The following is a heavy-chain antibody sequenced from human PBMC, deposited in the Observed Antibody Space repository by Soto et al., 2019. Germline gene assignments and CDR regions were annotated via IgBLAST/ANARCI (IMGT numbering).Heavy chain of an antibody. Sequence: VASVKVSCKASGYTFNRYYMHWVRQAPGQGLEWMGMINPSGSITSYTQQFQGRLTMTRDTPTSTVYMELSSLRSEDTAVYYCTRGSFLEWSCMDVWGQ. V-gene: IGHV1-46*02. CDR3: TRGSFLEWSCMDV. CDR1: GYTFNRYY. CDR2: INPSGSIT. D-gene: IGHD3-3*01. J-gene: IGHJ6*02.